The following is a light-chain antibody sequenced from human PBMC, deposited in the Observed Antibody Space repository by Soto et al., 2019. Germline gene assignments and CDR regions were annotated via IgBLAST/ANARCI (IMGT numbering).Light chain of an antibody. V-gene: IGLV1-44*01. Sequence: QSVLTQPPSASRTPGQRVTIPCSGSSSDIGSNSVNWYQQLPGAAPRLLIYANDHRPSGVPDRFSASKSGTSASLAISGARSEDEAFYYCATWSDSLKGWVFGGGTKLTVL. J-gene: IGLJ3*02. CDR3: ATWSDSLKGWV. CDR2: AND. CDR1: SSDIGSNS.